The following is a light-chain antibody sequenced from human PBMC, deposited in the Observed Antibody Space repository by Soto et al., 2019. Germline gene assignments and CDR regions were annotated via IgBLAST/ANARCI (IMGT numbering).Light chain of an antibody. CDR1: SSDVGGYNY. J-gene: IGLJ3*02. V-gene: IGLV2-14*01. CDR3: SSYTSSSTWV. CDR2: AVS. Sequence: QSALTQPASVSGSPGQSXTISCTGTSSDVGGYNYVSWYQQHPGKAPKLMIYAVSNRPSGVSNRFSGSKSGNTASLTISGLQAEDEADYYCSSYTSSSTWVFGGGTKLTVL.